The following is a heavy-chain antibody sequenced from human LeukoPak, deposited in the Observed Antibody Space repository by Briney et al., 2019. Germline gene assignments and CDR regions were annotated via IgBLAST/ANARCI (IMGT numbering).Heavy chain of an antibody. Sequence: PGGSLTLSCAASGFTFSSYSMNWVRQAPGKGLEWISSISSSSLYIYYADSVKRRFTISKDNAKNSLYLQMNSLRAEDTAVYYCASEHSGNYYRPFDYWGQGTLVTVSS. J-gene: IGHJ4*02. CDR2: ISSSSLYI. CDR1: GFTFSSYS. D-gene: IGHD1-26*01. V-gene: IGHV3-21*01. CDR3: ASEHSGNYYRPFDY.